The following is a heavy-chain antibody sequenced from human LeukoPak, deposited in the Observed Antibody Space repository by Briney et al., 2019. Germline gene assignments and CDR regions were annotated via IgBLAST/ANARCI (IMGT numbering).Heavy chain of an antibody. Sequence: SVKVSCKASGYTFTSYGISWVRQAPGQGLEWMGGIIPIFGTANYAQKFQGRVTITADKSTSTAYMELSSLRSEDTAVYYCARVLRDGYLDYWGQGTLVTVSS. CDR3: ARVLRDGYLDY. J-gene: IGHJ4*02. D-gene: IGHD5-24*01. CDR1: GYTFTSYG. CDR2: IIPIFGTA. V-gene: IGHV1-69*06.